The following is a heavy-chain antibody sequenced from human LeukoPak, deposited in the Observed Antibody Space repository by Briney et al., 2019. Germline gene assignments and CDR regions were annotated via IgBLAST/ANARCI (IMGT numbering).Heavy chain of an antibody. D-gene: IGHD5-12*01. CDR2: IYYSGST. Sequence: SETLSLTCTVSDGSISSYYWSWIRQPPGKGLEWIGYIYYSGSTNYNPSLKSRVTISVDTSKNQFSLKLSSVTAADTAVYYCARDLGYSGYVFDYWGQGTLVTVSS. CDR3: ARDLGYSGYVFDY. V-gene: IGHV4-59*01. CDR1: DGSISSYY. J-gene: IGHJ4*02.